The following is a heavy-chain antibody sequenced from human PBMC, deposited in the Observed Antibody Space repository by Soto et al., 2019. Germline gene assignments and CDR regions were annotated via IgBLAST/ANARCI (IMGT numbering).Heavy chain of an antibody. J-gene: IGHJ6*02. CDR1: GFTFSSYS. V-gene: IGHV3-21*01. D-gene: IGHD5-18*01. Sequence: GGSLRLSCAASGFTFSSYSMNWVRQAPGKGLEWVSSISSSSSYIYYADSVKGRFTISRDNAKNSLYLQMNSLRAEDTAVYYCAREQGIQLWFPFGYYGMDVWGQGTTVTVSS. CDR3: AREQGIQLWFPFGYYGMDV. CDR2: ISSSSSYI.